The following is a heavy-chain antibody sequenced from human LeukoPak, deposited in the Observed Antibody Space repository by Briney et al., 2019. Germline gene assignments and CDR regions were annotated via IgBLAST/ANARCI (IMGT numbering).Heavy chain of an antibody. D-gene: IGHD6-13*01. J-gene: IGHJ4*02. Sequence: SETLSLTCAVYGGSFSGYYWSWIRQPPGKGLEWIGEIYHSGSTNYNPSLKSRVTISVDTSKNQFSLKLSSVTAADTAVYYCARFIAAAGTDYWGQGTLVTVSS. CDR1: GGSFSGYY. CDR2: IYHSGST. V-gene: IGHV4-34*01. CDR3: ARFIAAAGTDY.